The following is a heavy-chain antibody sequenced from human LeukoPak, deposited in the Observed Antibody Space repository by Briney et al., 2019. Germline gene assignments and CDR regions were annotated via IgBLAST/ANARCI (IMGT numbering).Heavy chain of an antibody. V-gene: IGHV3-30*04. J-gene: IGHJ4*02. D-gene: IGHD3-9*01. CDR1: GFTFSNYA. CDR2: ISYDGSNK. CDR3: ARDEEDILTGYYNY. Sequence: GGSLRLSCAASGFTFSNYAMHWVRQARRKGVEWVAVISYDGSNKYYADSVKGRFTISRDNSKNTLYLQMNSLRAEDTAVYYCARDEEDILTGYYNYWGQGTLVTVSS.